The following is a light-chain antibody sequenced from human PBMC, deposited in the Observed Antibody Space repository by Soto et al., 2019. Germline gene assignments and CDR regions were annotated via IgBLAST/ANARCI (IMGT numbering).Light chain of an antibody. J-gene: IGLJ2*01. CDR3: SSYTSSSTPVV. CDR1: SSDVGGYNH. Sequence: QSALTQPASVSGSPGQSITISCTGTSSDVGGYNHVSWYQQHPGKAPKLMIYEVSNRPSGVSNRFSGSKSGNTASLTISGLQAEDEADYYCSSYTSSSTPVVFGGGTQLTVL. CDR2: EVS. V-gene: IGLV2-14*01.